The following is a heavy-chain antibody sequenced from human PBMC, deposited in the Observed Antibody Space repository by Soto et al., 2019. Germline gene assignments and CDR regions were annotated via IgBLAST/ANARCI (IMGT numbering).Heavy chain of an antibody. Sequence: EVQLLESGGGLVQPGGSLRLSCAAAGFTFINFAMSWVRQVLGKGLEWVSTISGIGTSTYFAIAGKGRFTISRDDSKNTLYLQMNSLRDEDTAVYYCAKCLSGHAPGGFDYWSQGTLVTVSS. CDR3: AKCLSGHAPGGFDY. V-gene: IGHV3-23*01. CDR2: ISGIGTST. J-gene: IGHJ4*02. CDR1: GFTFINFA. D-gene: IGHD5-12*01.